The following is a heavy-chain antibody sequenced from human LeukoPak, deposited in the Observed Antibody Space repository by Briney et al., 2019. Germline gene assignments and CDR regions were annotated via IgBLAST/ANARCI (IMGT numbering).Heavy chain of an antibody. CDR2: IWYDGSNK. Sequence: GGSLRLSCEASGFIFSTYGMHWVRQAPGKGLVWVAVIWYDGSNKYYADSVKGRFTISRDNSKNTLYLQMSSLRAEGTAVYYCVREKSGYTNGWYLFDYWGQGTLVTVSS. J-gene: IGHJ4*02. CDR1: GFIFSTYG. CDR3: VREKSGYTNGWYLFDY. D-gene: IGHD6-19*01. V-gene: IGHV3-33*01.